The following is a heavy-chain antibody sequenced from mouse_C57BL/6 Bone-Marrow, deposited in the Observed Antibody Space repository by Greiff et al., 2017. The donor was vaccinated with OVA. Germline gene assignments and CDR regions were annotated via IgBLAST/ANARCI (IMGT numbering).Heavy chain of an antibody. CDR3: ARRMGRPYWYFDV. J-gene: IGHJ1*03. CDR2: ISSGSSTI. D-gene: IGHD2-3*01. CDR1: GFTFSDYG. V-gene: IGHV5-17*01. Sequence: EVKLVESGGGLVKPGGSLKLSCAASGFTFSDYGMHWVRQAPEKGLEWVAYISSGSSTIYYADTVKGRFTISRDNAKNTLFLQMTSLRSEDTAMYYCARRMGRPYWYFDVWGTGTTVTVSS.